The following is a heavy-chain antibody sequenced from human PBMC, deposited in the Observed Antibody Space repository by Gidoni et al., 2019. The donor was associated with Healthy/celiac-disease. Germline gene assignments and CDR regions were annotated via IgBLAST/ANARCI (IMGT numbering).Heavy chain of an antibody. Sequence: EVQLVQSGAEVKKPGESLKISCKGSGYSFTSYWIGWVRQMPGKGLEWMGIIYPGDSDTRYSPSFQGQVTISADKSISTAYLQWSSLKASDTAMYYCARRPSRDGYNRDDAFDIWGQGTMVTVSS. J-gene: IGHJ3*02. CDR1: GYSFTSYW. V-gene: IGHV5-51*01. CDR2: IYPGDSDT. CDR3: ARRPSRDGYNRDDAFDI. D-gene: IGHD5-12*01.